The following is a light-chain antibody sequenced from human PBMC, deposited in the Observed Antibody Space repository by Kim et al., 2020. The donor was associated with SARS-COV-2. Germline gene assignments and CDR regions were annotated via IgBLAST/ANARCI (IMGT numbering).Light chain of an antibody. Sequence: QSALTQPPSVSGSPGQSVTISCTGTSSDVGTYNRVSWYQQPPGTAPKLMIYEVSNRPTGVPDRFSGSKSGNTASLTISGLQAEDEADYYCSSYANSDTFVFGTGNKVTVL. CDR1: SSDVGTYNR. V-gene: IGLV2-18*02. J-gene: IGLJ1*01. CDR3: SSYANSDTFV. CDR2: EVS.